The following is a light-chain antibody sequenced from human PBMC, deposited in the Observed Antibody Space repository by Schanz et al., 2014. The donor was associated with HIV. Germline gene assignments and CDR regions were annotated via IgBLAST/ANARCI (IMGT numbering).Light chain of an antibody. CDR2: KSS. Sequence: DIQMTQSPSSLSASVGDRVTITCRAGQSLDRWLAWYQQKPGKAPKVLIYKSSNLEGGVPSRFSGSGSGTEFNFTINNLQPDDFATYYCQQYNSYFWTFGQGTKVEMK. V-gene: IGKV1-5*03. CDR1: QSLDRW. J-gene: IGKJ1*01. CDR3: QQYNSYFWT.